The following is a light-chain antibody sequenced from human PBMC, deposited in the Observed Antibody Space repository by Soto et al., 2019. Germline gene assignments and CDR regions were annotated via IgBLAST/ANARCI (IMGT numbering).Light chain of an antibody. CDR2: EVS. CDR1: SSDVGGYNY. J-gene: IGLJ1*01. CDR3: SSYAGSNSYV. V-gene: IGLV2-8*01. Sequence: QSALTQPPSASGSPGQSVTISCTGTSSDVGGYNYVSWYQQHPGKAPKLMIYEVSKRPSGVPDRFSASKSGNTASLTVSGLQAEDEADYYCSSYAGSNSYVLGTGTKVTV.